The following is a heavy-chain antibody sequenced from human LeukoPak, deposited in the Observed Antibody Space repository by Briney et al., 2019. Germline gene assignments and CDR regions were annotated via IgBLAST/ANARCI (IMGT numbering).Heavy chain of an antibody. J-gene: IGHJ4*02. CDR1: GFTFSDYG. D-gene: IGHD3-10*01. V-gene: IGHV4-34*08. CDR2: INHSGST. Sequence: GSLRLSCAASGFTFSDYGMHWVRQAPGKGLEWIGEINHSGSTNYNPSLKSRVTISVDTSKNQFSLKLSSVTAADTAVYYCARYYGSGSYYRRFDYWGQGTLVTVSS. CDR3: ARYYGSGSYYRRFDY.